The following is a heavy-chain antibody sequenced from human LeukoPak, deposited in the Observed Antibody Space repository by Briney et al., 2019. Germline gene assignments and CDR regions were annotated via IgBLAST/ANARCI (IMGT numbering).Heavy chain of an antibody. CDR2: INPNSGGT. CDR3: ARGHYDYYYLDV. CDR1: RYTFTGYY. Sequence: ASVKVSCKASRYTFTGYYMHWVRQAPGQGLEWMGRINPNSGGTNYAQKFQGRVTMTRDTSISTAYMELSRLRSDDTAVYYCARGHYDYYYLDVWGKGTTVTVSS. V-gene: IGHV1-2*06. J-gene: IGHJ6*03.